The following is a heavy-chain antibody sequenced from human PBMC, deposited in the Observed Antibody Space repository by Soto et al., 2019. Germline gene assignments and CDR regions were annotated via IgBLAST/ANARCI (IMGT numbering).Heavy chain of an antibody. CDR3: ARVQFGELPFDY. V-gene: IGHV1-69*02. CDR2: IIPILGIA. J-gene: IGHJ4*02. Sequence: QVQLVQSGAEVKKPGSSVKVSCKASGGTFSSYTISWVRQAPGQGLEWMGRIIPILGIANYAQKFQGRVTFTADKSTSTVYMELSSLRSEDTAVYYCARVQFGELPFDYWGQGTLVTVSS. D-gene: IGHD3-10*01. CDR1: GGTFSSYT.